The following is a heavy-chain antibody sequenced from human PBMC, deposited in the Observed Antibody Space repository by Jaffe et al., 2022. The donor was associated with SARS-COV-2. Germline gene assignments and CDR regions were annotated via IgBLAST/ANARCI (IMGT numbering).Heavy chain of an antibody. CDR2: IFSNDEK. J-gene: IGHJ6*02. Sequence: QVTLKESGPVLVKPTETLTLTCTVSGFSLSNARMGVSWIRQPPGKALEWLAHIFSNDEKSYSTSLKSRLTISKDTSKSQVVLTMTNMDPVDTATYYCARIQGYDSSGYYYPPAWHGMDVWGQGTTVTVSS. CDR3: ARIQGYDSSGYYYPPAWHGMDV. V-gene: IGHV2-26*01. CDR1: GFSLSNARMG. D-gene: IGHD3-22*01.